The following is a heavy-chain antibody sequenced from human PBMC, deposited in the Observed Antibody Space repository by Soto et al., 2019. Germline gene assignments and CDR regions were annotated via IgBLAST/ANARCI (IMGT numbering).Heavy chain of an antibody. J-gene: IGHJ5*02. CDR2: LYGDDDK. CDR3: AHNPSSSTNWYIRDDWFDP. D-gene: IGHD6-13*01. CDR1: GFLLTTRGLG. Sequence: TLNESGPALVKPTQHLTLTCTFSGFLLTTRGLGVLWLRQHPGKALEGLPFLYGDDDKGYNPALETMLTFTEDTSKNQVVLTMTNMDPLDTATYYCAHNPSSSTNWYIRDDWFDPWGQGTHVTVSS. V-gene: IGHV2-5*02.